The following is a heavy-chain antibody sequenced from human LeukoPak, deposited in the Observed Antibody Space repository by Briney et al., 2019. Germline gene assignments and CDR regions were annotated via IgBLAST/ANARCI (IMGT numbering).Heavy chain of an antibody. D-gene: IGHD3-22*01. CDR1: GGSISSYY. CDR3: AREGPYYYDSSGYAKGANAFDI. V-gene: IGHV4-4*07. Sequence: SETLSLTCTVSGGSISSYYWSWIRQPAGKGLEWIGRIYTSGSTNYNPSLKSRVTMSVDTSKNQFSLKLSSVTAADTAVCYCAREGPYYYDSSGYAKGANAFDIWGQGTMVTVSS. J-gene: IGHJ3*02. CDR2: IYTSGST.